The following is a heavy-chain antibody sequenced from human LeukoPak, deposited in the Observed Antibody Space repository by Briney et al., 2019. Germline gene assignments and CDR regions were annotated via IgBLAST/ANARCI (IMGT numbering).Heavy chain of an antibody. CDR1: GFTFSSYW. CDR3: ASVKVKGAGYSTGWFDP. V-gene: IGHV3-7*01. D-gene: IGHD3-9*01. J-gene: IGHJ5*02. Sequence: GGPLRLSCAASGFTFSSYWMSWVRQAPGKGLEWVANIKQDGSEKYYVDSVKDRFTISRDNAKNSLYLQMNSLRAEDTAVYYCASVKVKGAGYSTGWFDPWGQGTLVTVSS. CDR2: IKQDGSEK.